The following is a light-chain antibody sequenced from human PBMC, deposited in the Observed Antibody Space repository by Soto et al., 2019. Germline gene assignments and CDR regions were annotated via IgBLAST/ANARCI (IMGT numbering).Light chain of an antibody. CDR3: QQYNTYWT. V-gene: IGKV1-5*03. CDR1: QSISNW. J-gene: IGKJ1*01. Sequence: DIQMTQSPSPLSASVGDSVTITCRATQSISNWLAWYQQKPGRAPKLLIYKASSLESGVPSRFSGSGSGTDFTLTISSLQPDDFATYYCQQYNTYWTFGQGTKVEIK. CDR2: KAS.